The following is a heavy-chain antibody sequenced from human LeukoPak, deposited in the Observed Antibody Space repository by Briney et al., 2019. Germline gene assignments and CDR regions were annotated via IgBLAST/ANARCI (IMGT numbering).Heavy chain of an antibody. D-gene: IGHD5/OR15-5a*01. CDR3: ARTVSGYFDH. CDR1: GFTFSSYW. CDR2: INSDGSSR. V-gene: IGHV3-74*01. Sequence: SGGSLRLSCAASGFTFSSYWMHWVRQAPGKGLVWVSRINSDGSSRSYADSVKGRFTISRDNAKNALYLQMNSLRVEDTAVYYCARTVSGYFDHWGQGVLVTVSS. J-gene: IGHJ4*02.